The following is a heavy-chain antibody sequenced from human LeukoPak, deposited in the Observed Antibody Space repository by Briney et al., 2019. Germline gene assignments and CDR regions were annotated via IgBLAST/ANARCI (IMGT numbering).Heavy chain of an antibody. CDR2: INPSGGST. Sequence: GASVKVSCKPSGYTFTSYYMHWVRQAPGQGLEWMGIINPSGGSTSYAQKFQGRVTVTRDTSISTAYMELSTLRSDDTAVYYCARGGEYSRSSSTYWGQGTLVTVSS. CDR3: ARGGEYSRSSSTY. J-gene: IGHJ4*02. CDR1: GYTFTSYY. V-gene: IGHV1-46*01. D-gene: IGHD6-6*01.